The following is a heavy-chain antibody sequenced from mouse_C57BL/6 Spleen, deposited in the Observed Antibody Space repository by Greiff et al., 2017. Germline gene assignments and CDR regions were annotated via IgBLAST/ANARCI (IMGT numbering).Heavy chain of an antibody. V-gene: IGHV1-15*01. CDR3: TRYSNYPAWFAY. J-gene: IGHJ3*01. Sequence: QVQLQQSGAELVRPGASVTLSCKASGYTFTDYEMHWVKQTPVHGLEWIGAIDPETGGTAYNQKFKGKAILTADKSSSTAYMELRSLTSEDSAVYYCTRYSNYPAWFAYWGQGTLVTVSA. CDR2: IDPETGGT. D-gene: IGHD2-5*01. CDR1: GYTFTDYE.